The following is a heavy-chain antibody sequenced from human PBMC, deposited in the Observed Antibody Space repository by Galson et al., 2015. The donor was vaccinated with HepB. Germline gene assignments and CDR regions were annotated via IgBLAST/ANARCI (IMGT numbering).Heavy chain of an antibody. CDR1: GFTFNNYS. CDR3: ARVVLSSSRFGVDYYYGMDV. J-gene: IGHJ6*02. Sequence: SLRLSCAASGFTFNNYSMNWVRPAPGKGLEWVSYISRSSSTIYYADSVKGRFTISRDNAKNSLYLQMNSLRAEDTAVYYCARVVLSSSRFGVDYYYGMDVWGQGTTVTVSS. V-gene: IGHV3-48*01. CDR2: ISRSSSTI. D-gene: IGHD6-6*01.